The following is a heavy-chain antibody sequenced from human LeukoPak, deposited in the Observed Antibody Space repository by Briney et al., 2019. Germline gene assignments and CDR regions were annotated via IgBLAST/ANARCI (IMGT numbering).Heavy chain of an antibody. CDR3: AGYYDYVWGSGWFDP. CDR1: GYSISSGYY. D-gene: IGHD3-16*01. Sequence: SETLSLTCAVSGYSISSGYYWGWIRQPPGKGLEWIGSIYHSGSTYYNPSLKSRVTISVDTSKNQFSLKLSSVTAADTAVYYCAGYYDYVWGSGWFDPWGQGTLVTVSS. J-gene: IGHJ5*02. CDR2: IYHSGST. V-gene: IGHV4-38-2*01.